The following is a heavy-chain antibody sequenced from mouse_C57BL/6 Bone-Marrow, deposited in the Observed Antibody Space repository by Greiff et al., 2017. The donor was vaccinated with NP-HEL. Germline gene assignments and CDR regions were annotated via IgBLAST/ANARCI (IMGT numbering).Heavy chain of an antibody. CDR1: GFTFSDYY. V-gene: IGHV5-12*01. Sequence: EVKLQESGGGLVQPGGSLKLSCAASGFTFSDYYMYWVRQTPEKRLEWVAYISNGGGSTYYPDTVKGRFTISRDNAKNTLYLQMSRLKSEDTAMYYCARHETRDAMDYWGQGTSVTVSS. CDR2: ISNGGGST. CDR3: ARHETRDAMDY. J-gene: IGHJ4*01. D-gene: IGHD3-2*01.